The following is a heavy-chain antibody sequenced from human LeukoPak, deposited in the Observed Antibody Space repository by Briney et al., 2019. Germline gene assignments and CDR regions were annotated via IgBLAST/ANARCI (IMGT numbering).Heavy chain of an antibody. D-gene: IGHD3-10*01. V-gene: IGHV2-70*01. CDR3: ARSLYGSGSYYFDY. CDR2: IDWDDDK. J-gene: IGHJ4*02. Sequence: SGPALVKPTQPLTLTCAFSGFSLSTSGMCVSGIRQPPGKALECLALIDWDDDKYYITSLKTRLTISKDTSKNQVVLTMTNMDPVDTATYYCARSLYGSGSYYFDYWGQGTLVTVSS. CDR1: GFSLSTSGMC.